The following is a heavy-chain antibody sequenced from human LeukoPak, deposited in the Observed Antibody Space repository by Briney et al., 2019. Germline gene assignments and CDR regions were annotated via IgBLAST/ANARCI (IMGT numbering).Heavy chain of an antibody. V-gene: IGHV3-7*04. Sequence: GGSLRLSCAASGFSFSSYWMTWVRQAPGKGLEWVANIKQDGSEKNYVDSVEGRFTISRDNAKNSLFLQMSSLRAEDTAVYFCSGDPGDYWGQGTLVTVSS. CDR1: GFSFSSYW. D-gene: IGHD7-27*01. J-gene: IGHJ4*02. CDR3: SGDPGDY. CDR2: IKQDGSEK.